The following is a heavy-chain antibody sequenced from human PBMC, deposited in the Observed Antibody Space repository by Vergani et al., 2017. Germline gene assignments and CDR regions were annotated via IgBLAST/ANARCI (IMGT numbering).Heavy chain of an antibody. CDR2: ISGSGGST. CDR1: GFTFSSYA. V-gene: IGHV3-23*01. D-gene: IGHD3-3*01. Sequence: EVQLLESGGGLVQPGGSLRLSCAASGFTFSSYAMSWVRQAPGTGLEWVSAISGSGGSTYYADSVKGRFTISRDNAKNSLYLQMNSLRADDTAVYYCARARRNYDCWSGYPEEFDYWGQGTLVTVSS. CDR3: ARARRNYDCWSGYPEEFDY. J-gene: IGHJ4*02.